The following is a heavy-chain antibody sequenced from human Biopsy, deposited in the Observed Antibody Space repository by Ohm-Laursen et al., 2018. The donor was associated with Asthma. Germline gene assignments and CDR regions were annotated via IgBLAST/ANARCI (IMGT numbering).Heavy chain of an antibody. J-gene: IGHJ4*02. CDR1: GFSFSSYS. V-gene: IGHV3-48*01. Sequence: SLRLSCAATGFSFSSYSINWVRQAPGKGLEWLSYITSGSSTIYYADSVKGRFTVSRDNAQNSLYLQMNSLKADETAVYYCARDPGGSAYYFDYWGQGTLVTVSS. CDR3: ARDPGGSAYYFDY. CDR2: ITSGSSTI. D-gene: IGHD3-10*01.